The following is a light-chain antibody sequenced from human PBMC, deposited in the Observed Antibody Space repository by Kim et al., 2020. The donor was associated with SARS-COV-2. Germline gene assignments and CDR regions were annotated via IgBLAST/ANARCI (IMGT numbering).Light chain of an antibody. CDR3: QQSYSTPTT. J-gene: IGKJ1*01. CDR2: AAS. V-gene: IGKV1-39*01. CDR1: QSISSY. Sequence: DIQMTQSPSSLSASVGDRVTITCRASQSISSYLNWYQQKPGKAPKLLIYAASSLQSGVSSRFSGSGSGTDFTLTISSLQPEDFATYYCQQSYSTPTTFGQGTKVDIK.